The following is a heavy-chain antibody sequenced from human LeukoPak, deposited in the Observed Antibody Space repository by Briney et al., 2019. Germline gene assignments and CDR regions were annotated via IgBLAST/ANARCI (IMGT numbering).Heavy chain of an antibody. D-gene: IGHD2-2*01. CDR2: ISAYNGNT. J-gene: IGHJ6*03. CDR1: GYTFTSYG. Sequence: GASVKVSCKASGYTFTSYGISWVRQAPGQGLEWMGWISAYNGNTNYAQKLQGRGTMTTDTSTSTAYMELRSLRSDDTAVYYCAREYCSSTSCTLGYYYMDVWGKGTTVTVSS. V-gene: IGHV1-18*01. CDR3: AREYCSSTSCTLGYYYMDV.